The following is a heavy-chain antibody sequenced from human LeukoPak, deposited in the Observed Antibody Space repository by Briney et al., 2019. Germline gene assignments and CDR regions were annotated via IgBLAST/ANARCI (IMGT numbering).Heavy chain of an antibody. CDR3: AKGSDIAWLYYMDV. D-gene: IGHD2-15*01. V-gene: IGHV3-30*02. J-gene: IGHJ6*03. CDR1: GFTFSSYG. Sequence: AGGSLRLSCAASGFTFSSYGMHWVRQAPGKGLEWVAFIRYDGSNKYYADSVKGRFTISRDNSKNTLYLQMNSLRAEDTAVYYCAKGSDIAWLYYMDVWGKGTTVTVSS. CDR2: IRYDGSNK.